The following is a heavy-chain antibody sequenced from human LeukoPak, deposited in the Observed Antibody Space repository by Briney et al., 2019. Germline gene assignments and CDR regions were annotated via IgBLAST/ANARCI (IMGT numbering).Heavy chain of an antibody. V-gene: IGHV4-39*01. D-gene: IGHD6-6*01. Sequence: PSETLSLTCTVSGGSISSSSYYWGWIRQPPGKGLEWIGSIYYSGSTYYNPSLESRVTISVDTSKNQFSLKLSSVTAADTAVYYCASSIAGRYYYMDAWGKGTTVTVSS. J-gene: IGHJ6*03. CDR1: GGSISSSSYY. CDR3: ASSIAGRYYYMDA. CDR2: IYYSGST.